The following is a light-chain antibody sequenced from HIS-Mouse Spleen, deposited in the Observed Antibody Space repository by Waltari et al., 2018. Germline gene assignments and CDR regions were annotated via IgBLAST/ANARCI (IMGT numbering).Light chain of an antibody. CDR1: QSVLYSSNNKNY. CDR3: QQYYSTPS. Sequence: DIVMTQSPDSLAVSLGERATINCKSSQSVLYSSNNKNYLAWYQQKPEQPPKLLIYWASTRESGVPDRFSGSGSGTDFTLTISSLQAEDVAVYYCQQYYSTPSFGGGTKVEIK. CDR2: WAS. V-gene: IGKV4-1*01. J-gene: IGKJ4*01.